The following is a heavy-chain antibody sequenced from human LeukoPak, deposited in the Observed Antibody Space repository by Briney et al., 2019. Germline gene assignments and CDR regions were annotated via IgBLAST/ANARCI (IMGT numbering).Heavy chain of an antibody. CDR1: GFTFDDYA. V-gene: IGHV3-9*01. Sequence: SGGSLRLSCAASGFTFDDYAMHWVRQAPGKGLEWVSGISWNSGSIGYADSVKGRFTISRDNAKNSLYLQMNSLRAEDTALYYCAKDTNAQSSGYLVPWGQGTLVTVSS. CDR2: ISWNSGSI. J-gene: IGHJ4*02. CDR3: AKDTNAQSSGYLVP. D-gene: IGHD3-22*01.